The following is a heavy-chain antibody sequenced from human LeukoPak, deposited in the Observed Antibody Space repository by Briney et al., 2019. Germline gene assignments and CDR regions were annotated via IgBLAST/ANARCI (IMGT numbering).Heavy chain of an antibody. CDR1: GGSISSGDYS. D-gene: IGHD3-22*01. CDR3: ARTAYDSSDFYRFDY. Sequence: SETLSLTCTVSGGSISSGDYSWSWIRQPPGEGLEWIGFIYNSGNTYYNPSLKSRVTLSVDTSKNQFSLNLSSVTAADTAVYYCARTAYDSSDFYRFDYWGQGTLVTVSS. J-gene: IGHJ4*02. V-gene: IGHV4-30-4*07. CDR2: IYNSGNT.